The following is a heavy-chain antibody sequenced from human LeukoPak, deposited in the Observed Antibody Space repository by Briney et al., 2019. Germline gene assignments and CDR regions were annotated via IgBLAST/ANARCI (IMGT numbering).Heavy chain of an antibody. CDR2: ISAYNGNT. V-gene: IGHV1-18*01. Sequence: GGSLRLSCAASGFTFSSYAMSWVRQAPGQGLEWMGWISAYNGNTNYAQKLQGRVTMTTDTSTSTAYMELRSLRSDDTAVYYCASGYDSSGPFDYWGQGTLVTVSS. CDR1: GFTFSSYA. J-gene: IGHJ4*02. CDR3: ASGYDSSGPFDY. D-gene: IGHD3-22*01.